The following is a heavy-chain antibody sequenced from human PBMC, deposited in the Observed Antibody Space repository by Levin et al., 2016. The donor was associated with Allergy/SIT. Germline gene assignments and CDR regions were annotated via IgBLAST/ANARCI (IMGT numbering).Heavy chain of an antibody. CDR3: AKAELLLWFGDYYYGMDV. V-gene: IGHV3-23*01. CDR1: GFTFSSYA. J-gene: IGHJ6*02. CDR2: ISGSGGST. Sequence: GGSLRLSCAASGFTFSSYAMSWVRQAPGKGLEWVSAISGSGGSTYYADSVKGRFTISRDNSKNTLYLQMNSLRAEDTAVYSCAKAELLLWFGDYYYGMDVWGQGTTVTVSS. D-gene: IGHD3-10*01.